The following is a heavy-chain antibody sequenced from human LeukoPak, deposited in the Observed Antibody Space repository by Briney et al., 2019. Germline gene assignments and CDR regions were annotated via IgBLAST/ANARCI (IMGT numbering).Heavy chain of an antibody. CDR2: ISSSGSTI. CDR1: GFTFSSYW. Sequence: GGSLRLSCAASGFTFSSYWMHWIRQAPGKGLEWVSYISSSGSTIYYADSVKGRFTISRDNAKNSLYLQMNSLRAEDTAVYCCARDLFGYYGSGREDYWGQGTLVTVSS. D-gene: IGHD3-10*01. CDR3: ARDLFGYYGSGREDY. V-gene: IGHV3-11*01. J-gene: IGHJ4*02.